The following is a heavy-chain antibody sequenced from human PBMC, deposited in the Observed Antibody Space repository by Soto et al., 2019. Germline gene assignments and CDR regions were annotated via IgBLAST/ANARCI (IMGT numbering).Heavy chain of an antibody. D-gene: IGHD2-2*01. Sequence: PSETLSLTCTVSGGSISSSSYYWGWIRQPPGKGLEWIGSIYYSGISYYNPSLKGRVTISVDTSKNQFSLILSSVTAADTAVYYCARHLVGKVVPAAMPTVYFDYWGQGTLVTVSS. CDR1: GGSISSSSYY. CDR2: IYYSGIS. J-gene: IGHJ4*02. CDR3: ARHLVGKVVPAAMPTVYFDY. V-gene: IGHV4-39*01.